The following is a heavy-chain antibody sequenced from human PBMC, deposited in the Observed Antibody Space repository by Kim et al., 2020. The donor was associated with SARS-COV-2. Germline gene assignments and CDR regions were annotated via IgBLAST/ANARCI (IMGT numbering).Heavy chain of an antibody. CDR1: GGSISSGDYY. CDR2: IYYSGST. J-gene: IGHJ4*02. Sequence: SETLSLTCTVSGGSISSGDYYWSWIRQPPGKGLEWIGYIYYSGSTYYNPSLKSRVTISVDTSKNQFSLKLSSVTAADTAVYYCARATGYCSSTSCYNRPLDYWGQGTLVTVSS. V-gene: IGHV4-30-4*01. CDR3: ARATGYCSSTSCYNRPLDY. D-gene: IGHD2-2*02.